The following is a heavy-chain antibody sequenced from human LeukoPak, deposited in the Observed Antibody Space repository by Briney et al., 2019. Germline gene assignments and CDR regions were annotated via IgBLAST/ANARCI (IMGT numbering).Heavy chain of an antibody. V-gene: IGHV4-34*01. Sequence: SETLSLTCAVYGGSFSGYYWSWIRQPPGKGLEWIGEINHSGSTNYNPSLKSRVTISVDTSKNQFSLKLSSVTAADTAVYYCARNSYCYDSSGYYQYYFDYWGQGTLVTVSS. D-gene: IGHD3-22*01. CDR3: ARNSYCYDSSGYYQYYFDY. CDR1: GGSFSGYY. J-gene: IGHJ4*02. CDR2: INHSGST.